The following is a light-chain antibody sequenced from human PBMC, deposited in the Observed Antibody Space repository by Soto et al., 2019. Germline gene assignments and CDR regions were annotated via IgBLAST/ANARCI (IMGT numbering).Light chain of an antibody. V-gene: IGLV1-40*01. CDR3: QSYASILGAVFV. CDR2: GNS. CDR1: SSNIGAGYD. J-gene: IGLJ1*01. Sequence: QSVLTQPPSVSGAPGQRVTISCTGSSSNIGAGYDVHWYQQLPGTAPKLLIYGNSNRPSGVPDRFSGSKSGTSASLAITGFEVEAEADNSGQSYASILGAVFVLVIGTKVTV.